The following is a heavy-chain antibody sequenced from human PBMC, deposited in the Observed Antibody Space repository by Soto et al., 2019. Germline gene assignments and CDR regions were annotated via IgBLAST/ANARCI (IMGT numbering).Heavy chain of an antibody. D-gene: IGHD3-16*02. CDR3: AGGTYLGY. V-gene: IGHV3-23*01. CDR2: IGANGDST. CDR1: TVTINVHG. Sequence: GGSLRLSCTSSTVTINVHGIQWVCQAPGKGLEWVSHIGANGDSTYYADSVKGRFTISRDNSKNTLYMEMKSLRADDTAVYYCAGGTYLGYWGQGTLVTVSS. J-gene: IGHJ4*02.